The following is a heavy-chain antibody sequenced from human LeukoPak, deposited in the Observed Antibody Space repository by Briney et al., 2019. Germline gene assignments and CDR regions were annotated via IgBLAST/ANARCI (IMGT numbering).Heavy chain of an antibody. V-gene: IGHV4-4*07. CDR3: ARDEGGSGYPDY. D-gene: IGHD3-22*01. CDR2: IYTSGNT. J-gene: IGHJ4*02. CDR1: GGSISSYY. Sequence: PSETLSLTCTVSGGSISSYYWSWLRQPAGKGLEWIGRIYTSGNTYYNPSLKSRVTLSVDTSKNQLSLKLSSVTAADTAVYYCARDEGGSGYPDYWGQGTLVTVSS.